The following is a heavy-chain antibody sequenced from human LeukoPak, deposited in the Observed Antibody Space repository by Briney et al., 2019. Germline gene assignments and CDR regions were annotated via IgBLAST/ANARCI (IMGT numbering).Heavy chain of an antibody. CDR2: ISSGASIK. J-gene: IGHJ5*02. CDR1: GFTFSSFT. V-gene: IGHV3-30*04. Sequence: PGKSLRLSCAASGFTFSSFTLYWVRQAPGEGLEWVTMISSGASIKYYTDSVKGRFTVSRDNSTNTLYLQMTSLRPDDTAIYYCATSHPLYTFGPPESWGQGTLVSVSS. CDR3: ATSHPLYTFGPPES. D-gene: IGHD5-18*01.